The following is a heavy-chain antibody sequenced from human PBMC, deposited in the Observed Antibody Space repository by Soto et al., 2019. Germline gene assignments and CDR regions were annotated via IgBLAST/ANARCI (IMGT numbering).Heavy chain of an antibody. CDR1: GGAFSGYY. Sequence: QVQLQQWGAGLLKPSETLSLTCAVYGGAFSGYYWNWIRQPPGKGLEWIGEINDSGITNYNPSLTSRVTISVDTSKNQFSLSLTAVTAADTAVYYCARCGDYVGGWYFDLWGRGTLVTDSS. D-gene: IGHD4-17*01. CDR3: ARCGDYVGGWYFDL. J-gene: IGHJ2*01. CDR2: INDSGIT. V-gene: IGHV4-34*01.